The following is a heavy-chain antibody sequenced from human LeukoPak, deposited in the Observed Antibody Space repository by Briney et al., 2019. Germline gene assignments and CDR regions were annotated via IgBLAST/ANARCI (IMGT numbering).Heavy chain of an antibody. CDR3: AKAIYSSSRMDV. V-gene: IGHV3-30*04. Sequence: GGSLRLSCAASGFTFSKYAFHWVRQAPGKGLGWVAAISSDVSHRYYIDSVKGRFTISRDNSKNTLSLQMSSLRAEDTAVYYCAKAIYSSSRMDVWGQGTTVTVSS. CDR2: ISSDVSHR. J-gene: IGHJ6*02. CDR1: GFTFSKYA. D-gene: IGHD6-13*01.